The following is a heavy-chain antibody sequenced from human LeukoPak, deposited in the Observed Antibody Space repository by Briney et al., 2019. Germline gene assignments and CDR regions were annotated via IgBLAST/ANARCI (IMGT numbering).Heavy chain of an antibody. V-gene: IGHV3-7*01. J-gene: IGHJ4*02. CDR3: MTNCGGDC. CDR1: GFTFSNSW. D-gene: IGHD2-8*01. Sequence: GGSLRLSCAASGFTFSNSWMNWVRQAPGKGLEWLANIKGDGNQKNYMDSVKGRFVISRDNAKNLLYLQMNSLKAEDTAVYYCMTNCGGDCWGQGTLVTVSS. CDR2: IKGDGNQK.